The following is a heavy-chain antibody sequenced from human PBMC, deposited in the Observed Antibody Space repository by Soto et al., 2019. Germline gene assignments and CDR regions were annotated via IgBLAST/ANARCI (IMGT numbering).Heavy chain of an antibody. J-gene: IGHJ4*02. CDR2: INAGNGNT. V-gene: IGHV1-3*01. CDR1: GYTFTSYA. CDR3: ARGSGYYYWDDY. Sequence: GASGEVSCKASGYTFTSYAMHWVRQAPGQRLEWMGWINAGNGNTKYSQKFQGRVTITRDTSASTAYMELSSLRSEDTAVYYCARGSGYYYWDDYWGQGTLVTVSS. D-gene: IGHD3-22*01.